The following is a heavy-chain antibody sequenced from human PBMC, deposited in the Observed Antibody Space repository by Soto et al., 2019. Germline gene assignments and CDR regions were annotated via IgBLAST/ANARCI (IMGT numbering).Heavy chain of an antibody. CDR1: GYTFTAMV. CDR3: ARDPRDFWSGFLGTTDSIDFDY. CDR2: ISPSIGNK. D-gene: IGHD3-3*01. V-gene: IGHV1-18*01. Sequence: ASVKVSCKASGYTFTAMVFTGVRQPPDKGLGGLGWISPSIGNKNYAQKLQGRVTMNTDTSTRTAYMELRSLRSDDTAVYYCARDPRDFWSGFLGTTDSIDFDYWGQGTLVTVSS. J-gene: IGHJ4*02.